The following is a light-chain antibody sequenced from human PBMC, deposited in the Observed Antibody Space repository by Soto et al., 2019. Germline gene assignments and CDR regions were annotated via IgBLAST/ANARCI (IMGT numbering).Light chain of an antibody. V-gene: IGKV3-15*01. Sequence: EVVMRQSPATRSVSPGEGATLSCRASQGIGDTLAWYQHKPGQTPRLLIYDTSTRATGVPTRFSGSRSGAEFPLTINSLQSEDFAVYYCQPYNDWPLTVGGGTKVEIK. CDR3: QPYNDWPLT. CDR1: QGIGDT. J-gene: IGKJ4*01. CDR2: DTS.